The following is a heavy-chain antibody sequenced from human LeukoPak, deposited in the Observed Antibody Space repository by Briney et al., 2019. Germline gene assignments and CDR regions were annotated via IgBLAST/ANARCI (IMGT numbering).Heavy chain of an antibody. D-gene: IGHD1-1*01. J-gene: IGHJ5*02. Sequence: SETLSLTCAVSGGSFSGHYWSWLRQSPGKGLEWIGEITERGSTNYNPSLKRRVTISRDTSKNHFSLKVSSVTAADTAVYYCARGPITEDGTFHSPNAWGQGTLVTVSS. CDR3: ARGPITEDGTFHSPNA. CDR2: ITERGST. V-gene: IGHV4-34*01. CDR1: GGSFSGHY.